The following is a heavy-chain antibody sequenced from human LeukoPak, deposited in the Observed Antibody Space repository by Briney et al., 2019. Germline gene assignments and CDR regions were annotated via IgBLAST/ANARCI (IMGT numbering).Heavy chain of an antibody. Sequence: GASVKVSCKASGGTFSSYAISWVRPAPGQGLEWMGAIIPIFGTANYAQKFQGRVTITADESTSTAYMELSSLRSEDTAVYYCAQVGDCSSTSCYGTSDPFDPWGQGTLVTVSS. J-gene: IGHJ5*02. CDR1: GGTFSSYA. CDR2: IIPIFGTA. V-gene: IGHV1-69*13. D-gene: IGHD2-2*01. CDR3: AQVGDCSSTSCYGTSDPFDP.